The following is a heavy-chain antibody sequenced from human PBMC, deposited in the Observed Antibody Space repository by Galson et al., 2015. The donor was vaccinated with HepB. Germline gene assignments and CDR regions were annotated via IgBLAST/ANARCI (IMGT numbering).Heavy chain of an antibody. CDR3: ARGQVRWYFDR. Sequence: SVKVSCKASGYTFRNYGISWVRQAPGQGLEWMAWISTDTGDTDYAQKFQDRVTMTTDTFTTTAYMELRSLRSDDTAVYYCARGQVRWYFDRWGRGTLVTVSS. V-gene: IGHV1-18*04. CDR2: ISTDTGDT. CDR1: GYTFRNYG. J-gene: IGHJ2*01.